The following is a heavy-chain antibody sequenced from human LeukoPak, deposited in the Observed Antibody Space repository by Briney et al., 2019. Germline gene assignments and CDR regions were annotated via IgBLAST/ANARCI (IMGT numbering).Heavy chain of an antibody. D-gene: IGHD4-17*01. CDR3: AREVGNYYGDPVVY. V-gene: IGHV3-33*01. CDR2: IWYDGNNK. Sequence: GGSLRLSCAASGFIFSSFGMHWVRQAPGKGLEWVVAIWYDGNNKYYADSVKGRFTISRDNSRNTLYLQMNSLRAEDTAVYYCAREVGNYYGDPVVYWGQGTLVTVSS. CDR1: GFIFSSFG. J-gene: IGHJ4*02.